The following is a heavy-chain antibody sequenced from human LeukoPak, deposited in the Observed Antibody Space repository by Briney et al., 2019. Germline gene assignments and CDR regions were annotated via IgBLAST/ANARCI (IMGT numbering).Heavy chain of an antibody. CDR1: GYTFTGYY. Sequence: VASVKVSCKASGYTFTGYYMHWVRQAPGQGLEWMGWINPNSSGTNYAQKFQGRVTMTRDTSISTAYMELSRLRSDDTAVYYCAREGLYSGYGYDAFDIWGQGTMVTVSS. CDR3: AREGLYSGYGYDAFDI. D-gene: IGHD5-12*01. V-gene: IGHV1-2*02. J-gene: IGHJ3*02. CDR2: INPNSSGT.